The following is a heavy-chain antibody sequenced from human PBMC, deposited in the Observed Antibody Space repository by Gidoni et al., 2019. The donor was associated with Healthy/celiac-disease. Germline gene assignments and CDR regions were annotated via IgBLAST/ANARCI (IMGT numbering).Heavy chain of an antibody. Sequence: EVQLVASGGGLVQPGGSLRLSCAASGFTFSSYWMSWVRQAPGKGLAWVANIKQDGSEKYYVDSVKGRFTISRDNAKNSLYLQMNSLRAEDTAVYYCARDSVYYYDKGPLFDIWGQGTMVTVSS. CDR3: ARDSVYYYDKGPLFDI. J-gene: IGHJ3*02. CDR2: IKQDGSEK. V-gene: IGHV3-7*01. D-gene: IGHD3-22*01. CDR1: GFTFSSYW.